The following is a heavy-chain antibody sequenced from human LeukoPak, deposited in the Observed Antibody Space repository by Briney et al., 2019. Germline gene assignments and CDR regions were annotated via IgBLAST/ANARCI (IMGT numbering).Heavy chain of an antibody. CDR2: INPNSGGT. D-gene: IGHD3-10*01. CDR1: GYTFTGYY. CDR3: ARDSRLYYYGSGSFDP. J-gene: IGHJ5*02. V-gene: IGHV1-2*02. Sequence: ASVKVSCKASGYTFTGYYMHWVRQAPGQGLEWMGWINPNSGGTNYAQKFQGGVTMTRDTSISTAYMELSRLRSDDTAVYYCARDSRLYYYGSGSFDPWGQGTLVTVSS.